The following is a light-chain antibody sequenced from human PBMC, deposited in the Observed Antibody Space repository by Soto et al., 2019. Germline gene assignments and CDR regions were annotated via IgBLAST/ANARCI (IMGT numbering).Light chain of an antibody. CDR1: TSDIGGYNY. CDR2: EVN. J-gene: IGLJ1*01. CDR3: SSHGGYSPYV. Sequence: QSALTQPPSASGSPGQSVAISCTGTTSDIGGYNYVSWYQQHPGKAPKLMIYEVNKRPSGVPDRFSGSKSGNTASLTVSVLQAEDEADYYCSSHGGYSPYVFGTGTKLTVL. V-gene: IGLV2-8*01.